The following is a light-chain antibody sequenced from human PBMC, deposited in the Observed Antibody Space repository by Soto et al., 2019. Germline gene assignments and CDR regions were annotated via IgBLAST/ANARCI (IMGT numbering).Light chain of an antibody. J-gene: IGKJ3*01. CDR2: GAS. CDR3: QQYGSSPRVT. V-gene: IGKV3-20*01. Sequence: EIVLTQSPGTLSLSPGERATLSCRASQSVSSSYLAWYQQKPGQAPRLLIYGASSRATGIPDRFSGSGSGTDFSLSISRLEPEDVSVYYCQQYGSSPRVTIGPGTKVDIK. CDR1: QSVSSSY.